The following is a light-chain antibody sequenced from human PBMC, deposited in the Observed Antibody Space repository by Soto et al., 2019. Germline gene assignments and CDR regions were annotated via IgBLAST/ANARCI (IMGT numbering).Light chain of an antibody. V-gene: IGLV2-14*01. CDR3: SSYTSSSTLV. J-gene: IGLJ3*02. CDR2: DVS. CDR1: SSDIGTYNY. Sequence: QSVLTQPASVSGSPGQSITISCTGTSSDIGTYNYVSWYQQHPGKAPKLIIYDVSNRPSGVSNRFSGSKSGNTASLTISGLQADDEADYYCSSYTSSSTLVFGGGTQLTVL.